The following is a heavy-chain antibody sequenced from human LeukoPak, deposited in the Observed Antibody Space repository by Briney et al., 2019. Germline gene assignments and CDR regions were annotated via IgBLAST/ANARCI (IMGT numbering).Heavy chain of an antibody. J-gene: IGHJ5*02. CDR2: IIPIFGTA. D-gene: IGHD3-16*01. CDR3: ATYTDVYNWFDP. V-gene: IGHV1-69*05. CDR1: GGTFSSYA. Sequence: SVKVSCKASGGTFSSYAISWVRQAPGQGLEWMGGIIPIFGTANYAQKFQGRVTITTNESTSTAYMELSSLRSEDTAVYYCATYTDVYNWFDPWGQGTLVTVSS.